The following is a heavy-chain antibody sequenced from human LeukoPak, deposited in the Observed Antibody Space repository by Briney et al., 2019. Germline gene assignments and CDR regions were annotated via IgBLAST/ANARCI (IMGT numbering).Heavy chain of an antibody. CDR2: ISAYNGNT. Sequence: GASGKVSCKAAGYTFTSYGISWVRQAPGQGLEWMGCISAYNGNTNYAQKLQGRVTMTTDTSTSTAYMELRSLRSDDTAVYYCAREEHYYDSSGYFSNYFDYWGQGTLVTVSS. CDR3: AREEHYYDSSGYFSNYFDY. CDR1: GYTFTSYG. J-gene: IGHJ4*02. D-gene: IGHD3-22*01. V-gene: IGHV1-18*01.